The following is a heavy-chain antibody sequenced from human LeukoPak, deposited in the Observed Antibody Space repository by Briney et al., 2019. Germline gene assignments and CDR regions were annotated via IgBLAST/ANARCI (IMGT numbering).Heavy chain of an antibody. J-gene: IGHJ4*02. Sequence: PGGSLRLSCAASGFRFSNFAMSWVHQAPGKGLEWVSLIIGSSGDTLYADSVKGRFTISRDISKNRLYLQMNSLRAEDTALYYCAKSAYDYIEMGYFDDWGQGTLVTVSS. CDR2: IIGSSGDT. CDR1: GFRFSNFA. V-gene: IGHV3-23*01. D-gene: IGHD5-12*01. CDR3: AKSAYDYIEMGYFDD.